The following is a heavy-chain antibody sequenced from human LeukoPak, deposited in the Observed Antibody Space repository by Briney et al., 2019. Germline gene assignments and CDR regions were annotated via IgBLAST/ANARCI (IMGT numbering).Heavy chain of an antibody. CDR2: INAGNGNT. D-gene: IGHD2-2*01. J-gene: IGHJ6*03. Sequence: GASVKVSCKASGYTFTSYAMHWVRQAPGQRLEWMGWINAGNGNTKYSQKFQGRVTITRDTSASTAYMELSSLRSEDTAVYYCATTFSSTSSHYYYYYMDVWGKGTTVTVSS. V-gene: IGHV1-3*01. CDR1: GYTFTSYA. CDR3: ATTFSSTSSHYYYYYMDV.